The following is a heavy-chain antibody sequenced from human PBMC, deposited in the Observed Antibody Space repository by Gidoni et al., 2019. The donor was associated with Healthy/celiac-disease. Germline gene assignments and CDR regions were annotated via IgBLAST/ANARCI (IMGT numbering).Heavy chain of an antibody. CDR1: GFTFSSYA. D-gene: IGHD5-18*01. CDR2: ISYDGSNK. V-gene: IGHV3-30-3*01. CDR3: ARSPKYSYGHVYYFDY. Sequence: QVQLVESGGGVVQPGRSLGLPCAASGFTFSSYAMHWVRQAPGKGLEWVAVISYDGSNKYYADSVKGRFTISRDNSKNTLYLQMNSLRAEDTAVYYCARSPKYSYGHVYYFDYWGQGTLVTVSS. J-gene: IGHJ4*02.